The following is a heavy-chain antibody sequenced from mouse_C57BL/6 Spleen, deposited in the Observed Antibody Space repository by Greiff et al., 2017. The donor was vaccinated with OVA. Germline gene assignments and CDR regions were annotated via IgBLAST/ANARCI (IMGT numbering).Heavy chain of an antibody. Sequence: QVQLQQSGAELVKPGASVKISCKASGYAFSSYWMNWVKQRPGKGLEWIGQIYPGDGDTNYNGKFKGKATLTADKSSSTAYMQLSSLTSEDSAVYFCARENYGSSNDYWGQGTTLTVSS. D-gene: IGHD1-1*01. J-gene: IGHJ2*01. CDR1: GYAFSSYW. V-gene: IGHV1-80*01. CDR2: IYPGDGDT. CDR3: ARENYGSSNDY.